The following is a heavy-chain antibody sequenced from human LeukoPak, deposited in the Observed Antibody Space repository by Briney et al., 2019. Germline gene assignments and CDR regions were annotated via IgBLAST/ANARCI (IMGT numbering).Heavy chain of an antibody. Sequence: GGSLRLSCAASGFTFSSFAMSWVRQAPGEGLEWVSSSSVGGTATYYADSVRGRFTISRDNSKNTLYLQMNSLRTEDTAVYFCAKANGGSSYDYWDYWGQGALVTVSS. CDR1: GFTFSSFA. J-gene: IGHJ4*02. CDR2: SSVGGTAT. V-gene: IGHV3-23*01. D-gene: IGHD3-16*01. CDR3: AKANGGSSYDYWDY.